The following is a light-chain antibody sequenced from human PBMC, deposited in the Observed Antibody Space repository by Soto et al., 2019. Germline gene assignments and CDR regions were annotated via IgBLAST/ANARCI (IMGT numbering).Light chain of an antibody. Sequence: EIVLTQSQATLSLSPGERATLSCRASQSVSSYLAWYQQKPGQAPRRLIYDASNRATGIPARFSGSGSGTDFTLTISRLETEDFSVYYCQHRRHWPRFTFGPGTKVAIK. V-gene: IGKV3-11*01. CDR2: DAS. J-gene: IGKJ3*01. CDR3: QHRRHWPRFT. CDR1: QSVSSY.